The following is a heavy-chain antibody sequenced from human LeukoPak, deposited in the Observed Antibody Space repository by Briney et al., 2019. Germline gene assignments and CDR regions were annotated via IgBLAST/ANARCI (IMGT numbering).Heavy chain of an antibody. V-gene: IGHV3-23*01. CDR3: AKMGGVSESNARTFDP. Sequence: GGSLRLSCVASGFTFSSYGMSWVRQAPGKGLEWVSAISGNAADTFYADSVKGPFTISRDNSKNTLYLQMKSLRVEDTALYHCAKMGGVSESNARTFDPWGQGTLVTVSS. D-gene: IGHD3-16*01. J-gene: IGHJ5*02. CDR2: ISGNAADT. CDR1: GFTFSSYG.